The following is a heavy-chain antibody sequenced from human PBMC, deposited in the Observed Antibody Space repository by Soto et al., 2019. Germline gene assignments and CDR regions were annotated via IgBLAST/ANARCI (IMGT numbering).Heavy chain of an antibody. CDR1: GGSISSSNW. Sequence: QVQLQESGPGLVKPSGTLSLTCAVSGGSISSSNWWSWVRQPPGKGLEWIGEIYHSGSTNYNPSLKSRVTMAVDKAKILFSLRLSSVTPADTAVYYCARAAMGGSSWPFDYWGQGTLVTVSS. V-gene: IGHV4-4*02. CDR2: IYHSGST. D-gene: IGHD6-13*01. J-gene: IGHJ4*02. CDR3: ARAAMGGSSWPFDY.